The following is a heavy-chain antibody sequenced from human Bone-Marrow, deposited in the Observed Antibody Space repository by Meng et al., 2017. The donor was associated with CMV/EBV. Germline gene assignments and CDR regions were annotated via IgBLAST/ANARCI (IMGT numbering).Heavy chain of an antibody. V-gene: IGHV4-4*07. CDR3: ASLPSGLYDFWSGPYYYGMNV. J-gene: IGHJ6*02. CDR2: IYTSGST. D-gene: IGHD3-3*01. Sequence: SETLSLTCTVSGGSISSYYWSWIRQPAGKGLEWIGRIYTSGSTNYNPSLKSRVTMSVDTSKNQFSLKLSSVTAADTAVYYCASLPSGLYDFWSGPYYYGMNVWGQGTTVTVSS. CDR1: GGSISSYY.